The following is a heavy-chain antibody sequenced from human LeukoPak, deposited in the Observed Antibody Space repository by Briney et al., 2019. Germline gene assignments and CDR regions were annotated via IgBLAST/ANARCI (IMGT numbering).Heavy chain of an antibody. CDR3: TNGGGLPFDY. Sequence: GGSLRLSCAASGFTFSGSAMHWVRQAPGKGLEWVGRIRSKANSYATAYAASVKGRFTISRDDSKNTAYLQMNSLKTEDTAVYYCTNGGGLPFDYWGQGTLVTVSS. J-gene: IGHJ4*02. CDR2: IRSKANSYAT. D-gene: IGHD2-15*01. CDR1: GFTFSGSA. V-gene: IGHV3-73*01.